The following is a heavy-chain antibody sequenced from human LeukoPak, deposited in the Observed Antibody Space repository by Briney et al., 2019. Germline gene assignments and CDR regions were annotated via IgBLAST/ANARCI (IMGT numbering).Heavy chain of an antibody. Sequence: SSETLSLTCAVYGGSFSGYYWSWIRQPPGKGLEWIGEINHSGSTNYNPSLKSRVTISVDTSKNQFSLKLSSVTAADTAVYYCARGAGNYYDSSSYYFLDYWGQGTLVTVSS. CDR1: GGSFSGYY. CDR2: INHSGST. D-gene: IGHD3-22*01. CDR3: ARGAGNYYDSSSYYFLDY. V-gene: IGHV4-34*01. J-gene: IGHJ4*02.